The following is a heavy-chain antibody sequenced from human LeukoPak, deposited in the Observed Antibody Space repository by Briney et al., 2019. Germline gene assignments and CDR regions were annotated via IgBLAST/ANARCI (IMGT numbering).Heavy chain of an antibody. D-gene: IGHD5-24*01. V-gene: IGHV3-30*02. CDR1: GVSFSGYA. CDR3: ASGYNYGFDY. Sequence: PGGSLRLSCAASGVSFSGYAMDWVRQAPGKGLEWVAFIQYDGSQKSYVDSVKGRFTISRDNSKNTLYLQMNSLRADDTALYYCASGYNYGFDYWGQGTLLTVSS. CDR2: IQYDGSQK. J-gene: IGHJ4*02.